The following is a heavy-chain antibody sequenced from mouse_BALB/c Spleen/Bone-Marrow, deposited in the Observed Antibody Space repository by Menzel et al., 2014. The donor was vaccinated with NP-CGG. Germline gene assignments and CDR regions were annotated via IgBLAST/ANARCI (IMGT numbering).Heavy chain of an antibody. V-gene: IGHV1-7*01. J-gene: IGHJ3*01. CDR2: INPSTGYT. CDR3: ARSGGGYDGFAY. CDR1: GYTFTSYW. D-gene: IGHD2-2*01. Sequence: VKLPESGAELAKPGASVKMSCKASGYTFTSYWMHWVKQRPGQGLEWIGYINPSTGYTEYNQKFKDKATLTAYKSSSTAYMQRISLTSEDSAVYYCARSGGGYDGFAYWGQGTLVTVSA.